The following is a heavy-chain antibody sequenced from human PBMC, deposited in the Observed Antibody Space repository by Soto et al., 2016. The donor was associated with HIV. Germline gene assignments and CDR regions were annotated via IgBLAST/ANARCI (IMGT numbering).Heavy chain of an antibody. V-gene: IGHV3-73*01. CDR3: SIEGDYFDESGNY. CDR2: IRSRGNNYAT. CDR1: GFTFSGSA. J-gene: IGHJ4*02. D-gene: IGHD3-22*01. Sequence: EVQVVESGGGLVQPGGSLKVSCEASGFTFSGSAVHWVRQAPGKGLEWVGRIRSRGNNYATAFAASVRGRFAISRDDSKNTASLQMNGLTPEDTATYYCSIEGDYFDESGNYWGQGTWSPSPQ.